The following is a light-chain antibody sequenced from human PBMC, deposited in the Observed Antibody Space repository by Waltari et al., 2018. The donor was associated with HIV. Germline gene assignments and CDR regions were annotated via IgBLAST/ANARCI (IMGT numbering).Light chain of an antibody. Sequence: QSALTQPASVSGSHGQSITISCTGTSRNVGSDALVSWYQQHPGEAPNLIIYEVTTRLSGVSNRFSGSKSGNTASLTISGLQAEDEADYYCCSCPRSGIRYVFGTGTKVTVL. CDR3: CSCPRSGIRYV. J-gene: IGLJ1*01. CDR1: SRNVGSDAL. V-gene: IGLV2-23*02. CDR2: EVT.